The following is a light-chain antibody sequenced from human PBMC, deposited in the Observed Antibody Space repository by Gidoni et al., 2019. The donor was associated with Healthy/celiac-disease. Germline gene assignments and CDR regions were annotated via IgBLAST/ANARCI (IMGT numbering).Light chain of an antibody. J-gene: IGKJ4*01. CDR1: QDISNY. CDR2: DAS. Sequence: DIQMTQSPSSLSASVGDRVTITCQPSQDISNYLNWYQQKPGKAPKLLIYDASNLETGVPSRFSGSGSGTDITITISSLQPEDIATYYCQQYDNLLTFGGGTKVEIK. CDR3: QQYDNLLT. V-gene: IGKV1-33*01.